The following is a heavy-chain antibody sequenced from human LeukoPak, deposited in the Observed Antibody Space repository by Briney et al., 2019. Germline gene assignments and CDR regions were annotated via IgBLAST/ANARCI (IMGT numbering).Heavy chain of an antibody. CDR3: AKSLRSGGSCYDY. J-gene: IGHJ4*02. D-gene: IGHD2-15*01. CDR2: ISGSGGST. V-gene: IGHV3-23*01. Sequence: GGSLRLSCAASGFTFSSYATSWVRQAPGKGLEWVSAISGSGGSTYYADSVKGRFTISRDNSKNTLYLQMNSLRAEDTAVYYCAKSLRSGGSCYDYWGQGTLVTVSS. CDR1: GFTFSSYA.